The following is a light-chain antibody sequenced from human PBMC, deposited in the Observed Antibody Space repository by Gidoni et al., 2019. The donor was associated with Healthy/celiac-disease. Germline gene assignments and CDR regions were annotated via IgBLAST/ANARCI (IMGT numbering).Light chain of an antibody. CDR1: SLRSYY. V-gene: IGLV3-19*01. CDR2: GKN. Sequence: SSELTQDPAVSVALGQTVRITCQGDSLRSYYASWSQQKAGQAPVLVIYGKNNRPSGIPDRFSGSSSGNTASLTITGAQAEDEAEYYWNSRERRGKHFYVFGTGTKVTVL. J-gene: IGLJ1*01. CDR3: NSRERRGKHFYV.